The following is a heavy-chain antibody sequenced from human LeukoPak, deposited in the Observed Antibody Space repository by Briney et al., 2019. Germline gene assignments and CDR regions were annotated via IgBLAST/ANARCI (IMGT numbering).Heavy chain of an antibody. CDR2: IYHSGST. CDR1: GGSISSYY. Sequence: SETLSLTCTVSGGSISSYYWSWIRQPPGKGLEWIGEIYHSGSTNYNPSLKSRVTISVDKSKNQFSLKLSSVTAADTAVYYCAGREYSTSSWGQGTLVTVSS. CDR3: AGREYSTSS. D-gene: IGHD6-6*01. V-gene: IGHV4-59*12. J-gene: IGHJ5*02.